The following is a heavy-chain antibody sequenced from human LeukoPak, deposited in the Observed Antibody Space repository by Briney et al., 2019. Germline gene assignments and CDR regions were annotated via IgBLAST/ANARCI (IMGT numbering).Heavy chain of an antibody. V-gene: IGHV3-30-3*01. CDR3: ARVAPRIESQGWDYLDY. CDR2: ISYDGSNK. CDR1: GFTFSSYA. J-gene: IGHJ4*02. Sequence: RGSLRLSCAASGFTFSSYAMHWVRQAPGKGLEWVAVISYDGSNKYYADSVKGRFTISRDNSKNTLYLEMNSLRAEDTAVYYCARVAPRIESQGWDYLDYWGQGTLVTVSS. D-gene: IGHD1-26*01.